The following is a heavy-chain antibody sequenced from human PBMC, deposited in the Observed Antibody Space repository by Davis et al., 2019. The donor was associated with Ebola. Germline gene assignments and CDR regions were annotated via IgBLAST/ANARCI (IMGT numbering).Heavy chain of an antibody. CDR3: ARVWTTGDPDY. D-gene: IGHD3/OR15-3a*01. CDR1: GFTFSSYE. CDR2: ISSSGSTI. Sequence: PGGSLRPSCAASGFTFSSYEMNWVRQAPGKGLEWVSYISSSGSTIYYADSVKGRFTISRDNSKNTLYLQMNSLRAEDTAVYYCARVWTTGDPDYWGQGTLVTVSS. J-gene: IGHJ4*02. V-gene: IGHV3-48*03.